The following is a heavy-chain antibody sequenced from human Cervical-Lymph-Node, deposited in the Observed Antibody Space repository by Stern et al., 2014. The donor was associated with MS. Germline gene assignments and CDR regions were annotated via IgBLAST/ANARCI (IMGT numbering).Heavy chain of an antibody. CDR2: ISPSDGSA. J-gene: IGHJ4*02. V-gene: IGHV1-46*01. D-gene: IGHD4-17*01. CDR1: GYTFTRYY. CDR3: ARSTVKGFDH. Sequence: GQLVESGAEVKKPGASVKVFCKASGYTFTRYYMHWVRQAPGQGLEWMGMISPSDGSATYAQKFQDRVIMTRDTSTTAVLLEMCSLTAEDADVYYSARSTVKGFDHWGQGTLVTVSS.